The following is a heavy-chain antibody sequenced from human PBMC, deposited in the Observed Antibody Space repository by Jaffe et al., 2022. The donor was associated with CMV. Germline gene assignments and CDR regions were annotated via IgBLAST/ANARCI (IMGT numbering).Heavy chain of an antibody. D-gene: IGHD6-19*01. J-gene: IGHJ3*02. Sequence: EVQLVESGGGLVKPGGSLRLSCAASGFTFSNAWMSWVRQAPGKGLEWVGRIKSKTDGGTTDYAAPVKGRFTISRDDSKNTLYLQMNSLKTEDTAVYYCTTAHPGIAVAGTEVETAFDIWGQGTMVTVSS. CDR1: GFTFSNAW. CDR2: IKSKTDGGTT. CDR3: TTAHPGIAVAGTEVETAFDI. V-gene: IGHV3-15*01.